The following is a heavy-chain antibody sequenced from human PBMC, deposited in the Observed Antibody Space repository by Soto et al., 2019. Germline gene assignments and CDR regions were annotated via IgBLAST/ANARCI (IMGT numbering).Heavy chain of an antibody. D-gene: IGHD1-26*01. CDR3: AKCPSWDLRCDAFDI. V-gene: IGHV3-30*18. J-gene: IGHJ3*02. CDR2: ISYDGSNK. Sequence: QVQLVESGGGVVQPGRSLRLSCAASGFTFSSYGMHWVRQAPGKGLEWVAVISYDGSNKYYADSVKGRFTISRDNSKNTLYLQMNSLRAEDTAVYYCAKCPSWDLRCDAFDIWGQGKMVTVSS. CDR1: GFTFSSYG.